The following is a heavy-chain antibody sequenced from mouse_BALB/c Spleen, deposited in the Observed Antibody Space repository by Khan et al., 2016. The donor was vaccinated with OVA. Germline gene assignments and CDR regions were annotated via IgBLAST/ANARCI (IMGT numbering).Heavy chain of an antibody. D-gene: IGHD1-3*01. V-gene: IGHV2-9*02. CDR2: IWAGGST. CDR3: ARAFYNGAWFAY. CDR1: GFSLSNYG. J-gene: IGHJ3*01. Sequence: QVQLRESGPGLVAPSQTLSITCTVSGFSLSNYGVHWVRQPPGKGLEWLGVIWAGGSTNHNSALMSRLSISKDDSKSQVFLKMNSLQTDDTAMYYCARAFYNGAWFAYWGQGTLDTVSA.